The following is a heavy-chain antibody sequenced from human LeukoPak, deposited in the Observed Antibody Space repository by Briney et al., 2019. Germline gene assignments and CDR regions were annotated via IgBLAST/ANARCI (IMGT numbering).Heavy chain of an antibody. CDR3: AKDWSCSSASCRFDY. J-gene: IGHJ4*02. Sequence: GGSLRLSCVASGFTFSNYAMSWVRQAPGKGLEWCSGISGSGGNTYYADSVKGRFTISRDNSKNTLYLQMNSLRADDTAVYHCAKDWSCSSASCRFDYWGQGTLVTVSS. CDR1: GFTFSNYA. CDR2: ISGSGGNT. D-gene: IGHD2-2*01. V-gene: IGHV3-23*01.